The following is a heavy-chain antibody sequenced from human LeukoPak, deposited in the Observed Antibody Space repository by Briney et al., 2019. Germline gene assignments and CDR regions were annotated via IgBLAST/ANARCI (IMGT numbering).Heavy chain of an antibody. J-gene: IGHJ6*03. CDR2: IQYDGSNQ. D-gene: IGHD2-8*01. CDR3: AKDRCSNGIGRYYYYMDV. CDR1: GFTFSSYG. Sequence: GGSLRLSCAASGFTFSSYGMHWVRQAPGKGLQWVAYIQYDGSNQQYADSVKGRFSISRDRSKNILYLQMNSLRAEDTAVYSCAKDRCSNGIGRYYYYMDVWGKGTTVTISS. V-gene: IGHV3-30*02.